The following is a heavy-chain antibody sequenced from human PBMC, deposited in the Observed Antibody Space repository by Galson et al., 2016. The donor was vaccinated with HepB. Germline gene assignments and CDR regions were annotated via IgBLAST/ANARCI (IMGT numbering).Heavy chain of an antibody. V-gene: IGHV4-39*07. Sequence: SETLSLTCSVSGGSISSGGHYWGWLRQPPGRGLEWIGSVFHRGTTYDNPSLKSRVTISLDKSKNQFSLRLTSVTAADTAVYYCAREGMVRPHGMDVWGQGTTVTVSS. CDR3: AREGMVRPHGMDV. D-gene: IGHD3-10*01. J-gene: IGHJ6*02. CDR1: GGSISSGGHY. CDR2: VFHRGTT.